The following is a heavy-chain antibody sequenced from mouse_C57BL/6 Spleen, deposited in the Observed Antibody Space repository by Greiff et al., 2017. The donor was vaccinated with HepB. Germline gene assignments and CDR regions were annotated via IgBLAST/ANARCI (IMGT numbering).Heavy chain of an antibody. CDR3: ARRDNYEVAWFAY. D-gene: IGHD1-3*01. J-gene: IGHJ3*01. CDR2: ISNGGGST. Sequence: EVQGVESGGGLVQPGGSLKLSCAASGFTFSDYYMYWVRQTPEKRLEWVAYISNGGGSTYYPDTVKGRFTISRDNAKNTLYLQMSRLKSEDTAMYYCARRDNYEVAWFAYWGQGTLVTVSA. CDR1: GFTFSDYY. V-gene: IGHV5-12*01.